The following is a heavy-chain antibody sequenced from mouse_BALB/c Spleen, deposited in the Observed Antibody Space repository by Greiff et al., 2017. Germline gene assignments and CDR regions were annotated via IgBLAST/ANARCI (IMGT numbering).Heavy chain of an antibody. CDR3: TTGVYYGSSYAMDY. CDR1: GYTFTSYY. Sequence: QVQLQQSGAELVKPGASVKLSCKASGYTFTSYYMYWVKQRPGQGLEWIGGINPSNGGTNFNEKFKSKATLTVDKSSSTAYMQLSSLTSEDSAVYYCTTGVYYGSSYAMDYWGQGTSVTVSS. CDR2: INPSNGGT. J-gene: IGHJ4*01. D-gene: IGHD1-1*01. V-gene: IGHV1S81*02.